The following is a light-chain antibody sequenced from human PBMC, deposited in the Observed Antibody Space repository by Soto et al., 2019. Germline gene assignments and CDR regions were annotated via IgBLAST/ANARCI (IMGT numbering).Light chain of an antibody. CDR2: DVG. Sequence: QSVLTQPRSVSGSPGQSVTISCTGTSSDIGGYNFVSWYQQHPGKAPKLMIFDVGKRPSGVPARFSGSKSGNTASLTISGLQADDEAEYYCCSYVGGVPQFGGGTQLTVL. CDR3: CSYVGGVPQ. J-gene: IGLJ7*01. CDR1: SSDIGGYNF. V-gene: IGLV2-11*01.